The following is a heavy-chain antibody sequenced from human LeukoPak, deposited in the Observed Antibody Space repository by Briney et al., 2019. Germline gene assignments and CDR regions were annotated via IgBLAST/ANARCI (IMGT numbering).Heavy chain of an antibody. Sequence: SVKVSCKASGGTFSSYAISWVRQAPGQGLEWMGRIIPILGIANYAQKFQGRVTITADKSTSTAYMELSSLRSEDTAVYYCAILITMVRGVMDYWGQGTLVTVSS. CDR3: AILITMVRGVMDY. D-gene: IGHD3-10*01. J-gene: IGHJ4*02. V-gene: IGHV1-69*04. CDR1: GGTFSSYA. CDR2: IIPILGIA.